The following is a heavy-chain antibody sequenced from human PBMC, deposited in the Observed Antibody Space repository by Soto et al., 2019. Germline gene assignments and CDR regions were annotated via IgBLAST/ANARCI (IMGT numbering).Heavy chain of an antibody. J-gene: IGHJ5*02. D-gene: IGHD6-19*01. CDR3: AGSTGWYWFDP. CDR1: GGSISSYC. V-gene: IGHV4-59*08. CDR2: IHYSGRT. Sequence: PSETLSLTCTVSGGSISSYCWYWNRQPPGKGLEWIGYIHYSGRTNYNPSLKSRVTVSVDTSKNQFSLKLSSVTAADTAVYYCAGSTGWYWFDPWGQGTLVTVSP.